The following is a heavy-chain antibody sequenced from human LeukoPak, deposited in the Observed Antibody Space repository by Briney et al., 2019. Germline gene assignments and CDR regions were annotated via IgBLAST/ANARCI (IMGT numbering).Heavy chain of an antibody. D-gene: IGHD3-10*01. Sequence: PSETLSLTCTVSGGSISSYYWSWIRQPPGKGLEWIGYIYYSGSTNYNPSLKSRVTMAVDTSKNQFSLELSSVTAADTAVYYCARVLDYYGSGTRDFDYWGQGTLVTVSS. CDR1: GGSISSYY. CDR3: ARVLDYYGSGTRDFDY. V-gene: IGHV4-59*08. CDR2: IYYSGST. J-gene: IGHJ4*02.